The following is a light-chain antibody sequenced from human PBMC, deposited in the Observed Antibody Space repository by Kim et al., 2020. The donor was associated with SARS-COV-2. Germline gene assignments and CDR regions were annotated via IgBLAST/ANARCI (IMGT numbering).Light chain of an antibody. CDR3: QHYGSSPPYT. CDR1: QSGSSAS. V-gene: IGKV3-20*01. CDR2: DAS. J-gene: IGKJ2*01. Sequence: SPGERATLSCRASQSGSSASVVWYQQKPGQAPRLLIYDASSRATGIPDRFSGSGSGTDFTLTISRLEPEDFAVYYCQHYGSSPPYTFGQGTKLEI.